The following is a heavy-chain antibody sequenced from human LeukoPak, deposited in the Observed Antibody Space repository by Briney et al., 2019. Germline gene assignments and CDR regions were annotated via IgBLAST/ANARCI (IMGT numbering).Heavy chain of an antibody. CDR1: GFTFSSYG. Sequence: GGSLRLSCAASGFTFSSYGMHWVRQAPGKGLEWVAVISYDGSNKYYADSVKGRFTICRDNSKNTLYLQMNSLRAEDTAVYYCAKELEDGAGLDYWGQGTLVTVSS. CDR2: ISYDGSNK. CDR3: AKELEDGAGLDY. V-gene: IGHV3-30*18. D-gene: IGHD5-24*01. J-gene: IGHJ4*02.